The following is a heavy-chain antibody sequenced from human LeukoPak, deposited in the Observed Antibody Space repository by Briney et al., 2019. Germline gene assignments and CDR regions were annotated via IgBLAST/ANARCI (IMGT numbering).Heavy chain of an antibody. J-gene: IGHJ4*02. D-gene: IGHD6-13*01. Sequence: PSETLSLTCTVYGGSFSGLYWSWVRQPPGKGLEWIGEIYHSGTTNYNPSLKSRVTISVDKSKNQFSLKLSSVTAADTAVYYCARVFGAAAVASFDYWGQGTLVTVSS. CDR1: GGSFSGLY. V-gene: IGHV4-34*01. CDR2: IYHSGTT. CDR3: ARVFGAAAVASFDY.